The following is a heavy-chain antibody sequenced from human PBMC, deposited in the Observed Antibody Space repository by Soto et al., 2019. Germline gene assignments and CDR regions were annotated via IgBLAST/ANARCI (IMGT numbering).Heavy chain of an antibody. CDR1: GYTFTGYY. CDR2: INPNSGGT. D-gene: IGHD2-15*01. Sequence: ASVKVSCKASGYTFTGYYMHWVRQAPGQGLEWMGWINPNSGGTNYAQKFQGWVTMTRDTSISTAYMELRSLRSDDTAVYYCARDLGDCSGGSCFEGKNWFDPWG. J-gene: IGHJ5*02. V-gene: IGHV1-2*04. CDR3: ARDLGDCSGGSCFEGKNWFDP.